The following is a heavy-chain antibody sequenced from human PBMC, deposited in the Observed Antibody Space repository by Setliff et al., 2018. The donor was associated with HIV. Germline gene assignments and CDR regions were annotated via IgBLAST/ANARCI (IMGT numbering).Heavy chain of an antibody. V-gene: IGHV4-34*01. CDR2: INHSGST. CDR3: ARHILTGYSSYFDS. Sequence: PSETLSLTCAVYGGSFSGYSWTWIRQPPGKGLEWIGEINHSGSTSYNPSLKSRVTMSVDTSKNQFSLRLNSVTAADTAVFYCARHILTGYSSYFDSWGQGTLVTVSS. CDR1: GGSFSGYS. D-gene: IGHD3-9*01. J-gene: IGHJ4*02.